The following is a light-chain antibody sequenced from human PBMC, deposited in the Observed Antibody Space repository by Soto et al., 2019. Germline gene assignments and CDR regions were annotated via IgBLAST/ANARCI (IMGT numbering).Light chain of an antibody. V-gene: IGKV1-39*01. CDR1: QTVTTY. CDR2: GGS. J-gene: IGKJ1*01. Sequence: DIQMTQSPSSLSASVGDRVTITCRASQTVTTYLNWYQQKPGKAPKLLIYGGSILQSGVPPRFSGGGSATEFILTINGLQPDDFATYFCQQFKSGTWTFGQGTKVDIK. CDR3: QQFKSGTWT.